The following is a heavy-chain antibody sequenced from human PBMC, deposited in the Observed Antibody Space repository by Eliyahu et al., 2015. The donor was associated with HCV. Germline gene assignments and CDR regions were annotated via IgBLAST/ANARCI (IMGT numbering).Heavy chain of an antibody. CDR2: IGTDGKT. CDR1: GFTFSMFD. D-gene: IGHD3-16*01. CDR3: ARDLGENRMDV. J-gene: IGHJ6*04. Sequence: EVQLVESGGGLVQPGGSLRLSCAASGFTFSMFDIQWVRHAAGKGLGWVSAIGTDGKTYYPDSVKGRLTISRENAKNSCHLQMNSLRVEDTAVYYCARDLGENRMDVWGKGTTVTVSS. V-gene: IGHV3-13*01.